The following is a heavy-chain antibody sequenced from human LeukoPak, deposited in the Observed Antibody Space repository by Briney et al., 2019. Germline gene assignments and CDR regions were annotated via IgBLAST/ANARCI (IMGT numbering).Heavy chain of an antibody. J-gene: IGHJ4*02. CDR2: ISYDGSNK. Sequence: GGSLRLSCAASGFTFSSYAMHWVRQAPGKGLEWVAVISYDGSNKYYADSVKGRFTISRDNSKNTLYLQMNSLRAEDTAVYYCARDPTGFGRPRHYFDYWGQGTLVTVSS. CDR3: ARDPTGFGRPRHYFDY. D-gene: IGHD4-17*01. CDR1: GFTFSSYA. V-gene: IGHV3-30-3*01.